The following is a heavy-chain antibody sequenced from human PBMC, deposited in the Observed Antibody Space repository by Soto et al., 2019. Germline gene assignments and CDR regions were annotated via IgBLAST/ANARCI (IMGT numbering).Heavy chain of an antibody. CDR3: ARDCSGGRGYYGMDV. V-gene: IGHV4-31*03. CDR1: GGSISSGGYY. J-gene: IGHJ6*02. D-gene: IGHD2-15*01. Sequence: QVQLQESGPGLVKPSQTLSLTCTVSGGSISSGGYYWSWIRQHPGKGLEWIGYIYYSGSTYYNPSLKSRVTISVDTSKNQFSLKLSSVTAADTAVYYCARDCSGGRGYYGMDVWGQGTTVTVSS. CDR2: IYYSGST.